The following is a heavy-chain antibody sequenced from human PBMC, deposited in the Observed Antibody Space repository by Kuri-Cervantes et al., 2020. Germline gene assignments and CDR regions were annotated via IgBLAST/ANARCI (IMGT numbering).Heavy chain of an antibody. CDR3: ARDRWNDLFAWFDP. D-gene: IGHD1-1*01. V-gene: IGHV3-30-3*01. CDR2: ISYDGSNK. Sequence: GESLKISCAASGFTFSSYAMHWVRQAPGKGLEWVAVISYDGSNKYYADSVKGRFTISRDNSKNTLYLQMNSLRAEDTAVYYCARDRWNDLFAWFDPWAREPWSPSPQ. J-gene: IGHJ5*02. CDR1: GFTFSSYA.